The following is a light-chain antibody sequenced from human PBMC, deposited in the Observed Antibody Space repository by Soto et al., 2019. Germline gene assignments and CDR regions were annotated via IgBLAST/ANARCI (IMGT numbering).Light chain of an antibody. CDR3: SSYAGSNNFV. J-gene: IGLJ1*01. CDR1: SSDVGGYNY. CDR2: EVS. V-gene: IGLV2-8*01. Sequence: QSVRTQPPSAFGFPGQSVTISCSGTSSDVGGYNYVSWHQQHPGKAPKLMIYEVSKRPSGVPDRFSGSKSGNTASLIVSGLQAEDEADYYCSSYAGSNNFVFGTGTKVTVL.